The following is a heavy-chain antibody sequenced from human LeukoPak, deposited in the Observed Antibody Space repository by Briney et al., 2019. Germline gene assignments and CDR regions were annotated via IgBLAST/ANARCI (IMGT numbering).Heavy chain of an antibody. J-gene: IGHJ4*02. V-gene: IGHV3-74*01. CDR1: GFTFSSYW. CDR2: VNTDGSST. CDR3: ARGEDYGDPN. D-gene: IGHD4-17*01. Sequence: GGSLRLSCTASGFTFSSYWMHWVRQAPGRGLEGVSRVNTDGSSTNYADFVKGRFTISRDNSKNTLYLQMNSLRVEDTAVYYCARGEDYGDPNWGQGTLVTVSS.